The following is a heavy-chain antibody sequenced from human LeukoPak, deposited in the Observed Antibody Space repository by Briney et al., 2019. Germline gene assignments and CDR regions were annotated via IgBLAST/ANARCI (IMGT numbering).Heavy chain of an antibody. CDR1: GFTSSAYA. V-gene: IGHV3-30*01. J-gene: IGHJ3*02. D-gene: IGHD1-26*01. CDR3: ARGPGPIAGAKNPFDI. CDR2: ISYDGSNK. Sequence: GGSLRLSCAASGFTSSAYAMHWVRQAPGKGLEWVAVISYDGSNKYYADSVKGRFTISGDKSKDTLYLQMNSLRPEDTAVYYCARGPGPIAGAKNPFDIWGQGTMVTVS.